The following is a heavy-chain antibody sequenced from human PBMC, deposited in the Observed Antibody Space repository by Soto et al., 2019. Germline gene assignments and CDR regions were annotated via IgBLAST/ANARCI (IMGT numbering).Heavy chain of an antibody. CDR3: ARELFGRSVWFDP. Sequence: PSETLSLTCTVSGGSISSYYWSWIRQPPGKGLEWIGYIYYSGSTNYNPSLKSRVTISVDTSKNQSSLKLSSVTAADTAVYYCARELFGRSVWFDPWGQGTLVTVSS. V-gene: IGHV4-59*01. CDR2: IYYSGST. D-gene: IGHD3-10*01. CDR1: GGSISSYY. J-gene: IGHJ5*02.